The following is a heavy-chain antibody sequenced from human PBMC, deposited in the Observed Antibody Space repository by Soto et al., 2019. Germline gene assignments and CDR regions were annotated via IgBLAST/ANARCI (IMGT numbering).Heavy chain of an antibody. CDR2: IYYSGST. CDR3: ARGGPYSSSWYRLENNWFDP. V-gene: IGHV4-61*03. Sequence: LSLTCTVSGGSVSGGSHYWSWIRQPPGKGLEWIGNIYYSGSTKYNPSPKSRVTISVDRSRNHCSLNLRSVTAADTAVYSCARGGPYSSSWYRLENNWFDPWGQGTLVTVSS. J-gene: IGHJ5*02. CDR1: GGSVSGGSHY. D-gene: IGHD6-13*01.